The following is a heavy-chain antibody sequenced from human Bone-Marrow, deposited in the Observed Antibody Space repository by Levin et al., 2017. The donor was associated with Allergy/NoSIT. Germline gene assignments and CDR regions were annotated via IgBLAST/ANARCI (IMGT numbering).Heavy chain of an antibody. D-gene: IGHD2-15*01. CDR2: IYYSGST. V-gene: IGHV4-61*01. CDR1: GGSVSSGSYY. Sequence: SETLSLTCTVSGGSVSSGSYYWSWIRQPPGKGLEWIGYIYYSGSTNYNPSLKSRVTISVDTSKNQFSLKLSSVTAADTAVYYCARDRSCSGGSCYPTGDYYYGMDVWGQGTTVTVSS. CDR3: ARDRSCSGGSCYPTGDYYYGMDV. J-gene: IGHJ6*02.